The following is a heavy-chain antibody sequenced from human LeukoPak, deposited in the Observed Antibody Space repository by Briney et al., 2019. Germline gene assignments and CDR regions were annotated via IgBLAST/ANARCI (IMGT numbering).Heavy chain of an antibody. CDR1: GGTFSSYA. J-gene: IGHJ6*04. Sequence: SVKVSCKASGGTFSSYAISWVRQAPGQGLDWMGGIIPIFGTANYAQKFQGRVTITADESTSTAYMELSSLRSEDTAVYYCASLTGTVLGYYHCGMDVWGKGTTVTVST. D-gene: IGHD1-20*01. CDR3: ASLTGTVLGYYHCGMDV. CDR2: IIPIFGTA. V-gene: IGHV1-69*01.